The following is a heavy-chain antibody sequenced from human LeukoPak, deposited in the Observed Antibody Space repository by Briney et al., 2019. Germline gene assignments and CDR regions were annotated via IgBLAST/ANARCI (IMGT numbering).Heavy chain of an antibody. CDR2: INPDSCGT. D-gene: IGHD5-18*01. J-gene: IGHJ6*01. CDR3: ARHKIQLWTRYYYYGMDV. CDR1: GYTFTGYY. Sequence: ASVKVSCKASGYTFTGYYMHWVRRAPGQGLEWMGWINPDSCGTNYAQTFQGRVTMTRDTSISQASMELSRLRSDDTAVYYCARHKIQLWTRYYYYGMDVWGQGTTVTVSS. V-gene: IGHV1-2*02.